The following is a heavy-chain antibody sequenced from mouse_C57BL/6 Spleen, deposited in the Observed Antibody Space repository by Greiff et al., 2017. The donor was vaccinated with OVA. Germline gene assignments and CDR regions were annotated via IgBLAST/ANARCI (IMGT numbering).Heavy chain of an antibody. CDR2: ISSGGSYT. CDR3: ASLYGSSYGYFDV. CDR1: GFTFSSYG. V-gene: IGHV5-6*01. J-gene: IGHJ1*03. D-gene: IGHD1-1*01. Sequence: EVQGVESGGDLVKPGGSLKLSCAASGFTFSSYGMSWVRQTPDKRLEWVATISSGGSYTYYPDSVKGRFTISRDNAKNTLYLQMSSLKSEDTAMYYCASLYGSSYGYFDVWGTGTTVTVSS.